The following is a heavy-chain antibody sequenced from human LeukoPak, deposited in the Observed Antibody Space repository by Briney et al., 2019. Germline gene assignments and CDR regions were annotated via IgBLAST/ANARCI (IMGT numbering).Heavy chain of an antibody. V-gene: IGHV5-51*01. CDR2: IYPGDSDT. J-gene: IGHJ4*02. Sequence: SGESLKISCQGSGYSFTSYWIGWVRQMPGKGLEWGGIIYPGDSDTRYSPSFQGQVTISADKSISTAYLQWSSLKASDTAMYYCARRTRRWDYGDYWGQGTLVTVSS. CDR1: GYSFTSYW. CDR3: ARRTRRWDYGDY. D-gene: IGHD3-16*01.